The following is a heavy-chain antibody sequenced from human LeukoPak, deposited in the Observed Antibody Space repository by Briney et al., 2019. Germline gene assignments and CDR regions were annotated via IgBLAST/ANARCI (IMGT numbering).Heavy chain of an antibody. D-gene: IGHD2-2*01. J-gene: IGHJ4*02. V-gene: IGHV3-7*04. CDR2: INQDGSEK. CDR3: ARARYCSSTSCFDDY. CDR1: GFTFTSHW. Sequence: GGSLRLSCAASGFTFTSHWMSWVRQAPGKGLEWMANINQDGSEKYYVDSVKGRFTISRDNAKSSLYLQMNSLRAEDTAVYYCARARYCSSTSCFDDYWGQGSLVTVSS.